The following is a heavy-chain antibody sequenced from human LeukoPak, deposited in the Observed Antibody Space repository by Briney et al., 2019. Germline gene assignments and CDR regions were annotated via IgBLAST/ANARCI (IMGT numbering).Heavy chain of an antibody. CDR3: ARGGSMVRGVIPRDY. CDR2: INHSGST. CDR1: GGSLSGYY. D-gene: IGHD3-10*01. V-gene: IGHV4-34*01. J-gene: IGHJ4*02. Sequence: SETQSLTCAVYGGSLSGYYWSWIRQPPGKGLEWIGEINHSGSTNYNPSLKSRVTISVDTSKNQFSLKLSSVTAADTAVYYCARGGSMVRGVIPRDYWGQGTLVIVSS.